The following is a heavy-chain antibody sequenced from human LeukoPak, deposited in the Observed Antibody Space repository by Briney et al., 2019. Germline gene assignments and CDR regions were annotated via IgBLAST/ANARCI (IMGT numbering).Heavy chain of an antibody. D-gene: IGHD3-3*01. CDR2: ISWNSGSI. V-gene: IGHV3-9*01. CDR3: AKDIGDFWSGYYPSGYFDY. CDR1: GGSITSYY. Sequence: LSLTCTVSGGSITSYYWSWVRQPPGKGLEWVSGISWNSGSIGYADSVKGRFTISRDNAKNSLYLQMNSLRAEDTALYYCAKDIGDFWSGYYPSGYFDYWGQGALVTVSS. J-gene: IGHJ4*02.